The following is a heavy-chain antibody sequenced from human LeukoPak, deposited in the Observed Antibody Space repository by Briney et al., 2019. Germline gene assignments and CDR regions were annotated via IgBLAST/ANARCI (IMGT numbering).Heavy chain of an antibody. CDR3: ATAVTAIDY. CDR2: IYHSGST. J-gene: IGHJ4*02. CDR1: GASISSYY. V-gene: IGHV4-59*01. Sequence: SETLSLTCSVSGASISSYYWSWIRQPPGKGLEWVGHIYHSGSTNYNPFLKSRVTISVDTSKNQFSLKLSSVTAADTALYYCATAVTAIDYWGQGTLVTVSS. D-gene: IGHD2-21*02.